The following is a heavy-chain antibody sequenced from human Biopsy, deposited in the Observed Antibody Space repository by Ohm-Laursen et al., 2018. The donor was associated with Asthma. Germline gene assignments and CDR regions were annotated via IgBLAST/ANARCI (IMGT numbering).Heavy chain of an antibody. D-gene: IGHD6-19*01. CDR1: GFTFSSFG. J-gene: IGHJ4*02. CDR2: ISFDGSNK. Sequence: SLRLSCAASGFTFSSFGMHWVRQTPAKGLEWVAVISFDGSNKYYADPVRGRFTIARDNSKNTLYLQMNSLRVDDSGVYYCARDSSGSHFDYWGQGTLVTVSS. V-gene: IGHV3-30*03. CDR3: ARDSSGSHFDY.